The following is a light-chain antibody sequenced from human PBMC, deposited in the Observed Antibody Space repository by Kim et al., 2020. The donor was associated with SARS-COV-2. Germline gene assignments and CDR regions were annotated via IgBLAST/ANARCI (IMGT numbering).Light chain of an antibody. V-gene: IGLV3-19*01. CDR3: NSRDSSGNPYV. J-gene: IGLJ1*01. CDR2: GKN. CDR1: ILRSYY. Sequence: ALGQTVRITCQGDILRSYYASWYQQKPGQAPVLVIYGKNNRPSGIPDRFSGSSSGNTASLTITGAQAEDEADYYCNSRDSSGNPYVFGTGTKVTVL.